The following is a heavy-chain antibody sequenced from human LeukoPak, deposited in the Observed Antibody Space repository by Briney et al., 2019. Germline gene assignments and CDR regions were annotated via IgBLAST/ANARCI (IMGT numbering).Heavy chain of an antibody. CDR2: IDAGNGDT. CDR3: ARGSTSDWPLDH. CDR1: GYTFSDYA. Sequence: ASVKVSCKASGYTFSDYAVHWVRQAPGQRFEWMGRIDAGNGDTRYSQKFQGGVTITRDTSASTAYIELRSLRSEDTAMYYCARGSTSDWPLDHWGQETLVTISS. D-gene: IGHD2-2*01. J-gene: IGHJ4*02. V-gene: IGHV1-3*01.